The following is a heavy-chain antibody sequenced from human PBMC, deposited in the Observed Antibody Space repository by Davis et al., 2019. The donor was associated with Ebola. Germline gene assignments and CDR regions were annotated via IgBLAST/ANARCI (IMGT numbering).Heavy chain of an antibody. J-gene: IGHJ4*02. CDR1: RFSFNTYG. CDR3: GRGMLSFDY. CDR2: INFDGSAK. D-gene: IGHD2-8*01. Sequence: PGGSLRLSCAVSRFSFNTYGMHWVRQAPGKGLEWVAFINFDGSAKYYADSVKGRFTISRDNAKNSLYLQMNSLRAEDTALYYCGRGMLSFDYWGQGTLVTVSS. V-gene: IGHV3-30*02.